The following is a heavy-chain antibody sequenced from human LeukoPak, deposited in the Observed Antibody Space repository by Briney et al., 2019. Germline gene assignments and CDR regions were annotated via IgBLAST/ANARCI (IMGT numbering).Heavy chain of an antibody. CDR1: GFTFDDYA. Sequence: GGSLRLSCAASGFTFDDYAMHWVRQAPGKGLEWVSGISWNSGSIGYADSEKGRFTISRDNAKNSLYLQMNSLRAEDMALYYCAKAAGTGLGAFDIWGQGTMVTVSS. V-gene: IGHV3-9*03. CDR3: AKAAGTGLGAFDI. J-gene: IGHJ3*02. D-gene: IGHD6-13*01. CDR2: ISWNSGSI.